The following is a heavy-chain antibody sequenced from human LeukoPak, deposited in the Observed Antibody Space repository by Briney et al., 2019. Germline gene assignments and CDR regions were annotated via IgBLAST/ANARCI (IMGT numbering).Heavy chain of an antibody. CDR3: ARENYYGSGSCGY. J-gene: IGHJ4*02. V-gene: IGHV4-39*07. D-gene: IGHD3-10*01. CDR1: GGSISSSSYY. CDR2: IYYSGST. Sequence: SETLSLTCTVSGGSISSSSYYWGWIRQPPGKGLEWIGSIYYSGSTYYNPSLKSRVTISVDTSKNQFSLKLSSVTAADTAVYYCARENYYGSGSCGYWGQGTLVTVSS.